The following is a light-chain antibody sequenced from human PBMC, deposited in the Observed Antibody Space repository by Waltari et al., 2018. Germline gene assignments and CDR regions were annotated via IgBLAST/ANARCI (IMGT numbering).Light chain of an antibody. CDR2: TNK. CDR3: AVWHDSLNSWV. Sequence: QSVLTQPPSASGTPGQTVIISCSESSSNIGINTVNWYQQLPGAAPKLLIYTNKQRPSGVPDRFSGSKSGTAASLAISGLQSADEADYYCAVWHDSLNSWVFGGGTKLTVL. CDR1: SSNIGINT. V-gene: IGLV1-44*01. J-gene: IGLJ3*02.